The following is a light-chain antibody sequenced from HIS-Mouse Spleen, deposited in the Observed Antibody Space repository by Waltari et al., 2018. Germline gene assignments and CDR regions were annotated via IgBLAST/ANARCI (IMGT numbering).Light chain of an antibody. Sequence: QSVLTQPPSASGTPGQRVTISCSGSSSNIGSNYVYWYQQLPGTAPKLLLHRNNQGPSGVPDRFSGSKSGTSASLAISGLRSEDEADYYCAAWDDSLSGPVFGGGTKLTVL. V-gene: IGLV1-47*01. CDR1: SSNIGSNY. CDR2: RNN. CDR3: AAWDDSLSGPV. J-gene: IGLJ3*02.